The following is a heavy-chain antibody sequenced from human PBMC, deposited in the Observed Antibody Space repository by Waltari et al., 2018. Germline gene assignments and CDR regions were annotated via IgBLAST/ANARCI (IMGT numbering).Heavy chain of an antibody. V-gene: IGHV1-46*01. CDR3: ARGRGTLGQLLVAY. Sequence: QVQLVQSGAEVERPGASVRISCKASGYTFTNYYVHWLRQVPGRGLEWLGIIDPTGGGTTYAPKFRDRLPLTRDTSPSVLSMALDNLSSDYSAIYFCARGRGTLGQLLVAYWGQGTQVLVSS. D-gene: IGHD2-2*01. J-gene: IGHJ4*02. CDR1: GYTFTNYY. CDR2: IDPTGGGT.